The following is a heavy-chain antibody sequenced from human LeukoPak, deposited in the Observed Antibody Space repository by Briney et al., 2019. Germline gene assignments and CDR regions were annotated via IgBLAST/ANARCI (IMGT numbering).Heavy chain of an antibody. J-gene: IGHJ4*02. V-gene: IGHV3-66*02. CDR1: VSSNY. Sequence: VSSNYMXWVRQAPGKGLEWVSVIYSGGTTYYSDSVKGRFTISRDNSKNTLYLQMNSLRAEDTAVYYCARRGYTYGPEFDYWGQGTLVTVSS. CDR3: ARRGYTYGPEFDY. CDR2: IYSGGTT. D-gene: IGHD5-18*01.